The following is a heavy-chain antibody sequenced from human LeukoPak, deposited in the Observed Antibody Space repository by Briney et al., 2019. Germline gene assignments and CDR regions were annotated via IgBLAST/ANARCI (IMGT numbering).Heavy chain of an antibody. CDR3: ASLIPFYLDSSDYPGGY. D-gene: IGHD3-22*01. Sequence: RGSLRLSCAATHFTISINYMSWVRQAPGKGLEWLSVIDKDGITNYADSVRGRFTISRDHSKNTVYLQLNSLRAEDTAVYYCASLIPFYLDSSDYPGGYWGQGTLVTVSS. CDR2: IDKDGIT. J-gene: IGHJ4*02. CDR1: HFTISINY. V-gene: IGHV3-53*01.